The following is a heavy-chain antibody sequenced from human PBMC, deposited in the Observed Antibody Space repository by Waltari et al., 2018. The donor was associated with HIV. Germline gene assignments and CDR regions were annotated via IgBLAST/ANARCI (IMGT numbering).Heavy chain of an antibody. J-gene: IGHJ4*02. CDR2: IGVSSNDL. CDR3: ARDRTSVTTGDFDS. V-gene: IGHV3-21*02. Sequence: EARLTDAGGGLVMPGTSLRLSCSCSDFDFARFTMTWIRQTPHGGLHGVASIGVSSNDLYYSDSVKGRFTVSRDNAKGSLSLQMTRLRSEDSGLYFCARDRTSVTTGDFDSWGRGTLVTVSS. CDR1: DFDFARFT. D-gene: IGHD4-17*01.